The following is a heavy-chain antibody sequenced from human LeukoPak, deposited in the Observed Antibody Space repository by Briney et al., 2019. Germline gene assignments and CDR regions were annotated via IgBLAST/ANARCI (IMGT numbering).Heavy chain of an antibody. D-gene: IGHD6-13*01. Sequence: PSETLSLTCTVSGGSISRYYWSWIRQPAGKGLEWIGRIYTSGSTNYNPSLKSRVTMSVDTSKNQFSLKLSSVTAADTAVYYCARDRRSSSWYGDYYYMDVWGKGTTVTVSS. CDR3: ARDRRSSSWYGDYYYMDV. CDR1: GGSISRYY. V-gene: IGHV4-4*07. CDR2: IYTSGST. J-gene: IGHJ6*03.